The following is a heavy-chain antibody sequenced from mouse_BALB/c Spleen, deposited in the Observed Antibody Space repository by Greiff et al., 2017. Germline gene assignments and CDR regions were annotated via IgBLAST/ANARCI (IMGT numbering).Heavy chain of an antibody. Sequence: DLVKPGASVKLSSKASGYTFTSYWINWIKQRPGQGLEWIGRIAPGSGSTYYNEMFKGKATLTVDTSSSTAYIQLSSLSSEDSAVYFCARGSIHYYGAAWFAYWGQGTLVTVSA. J-gene: IGHJ3*01. CDR2: IAPGSGST. CDR1: GYTFTSYW. V-gene: IGHV1S41*01. D-gene: IGHD1-2*01. CDR3: ARGSIHYYGAAWFAY.